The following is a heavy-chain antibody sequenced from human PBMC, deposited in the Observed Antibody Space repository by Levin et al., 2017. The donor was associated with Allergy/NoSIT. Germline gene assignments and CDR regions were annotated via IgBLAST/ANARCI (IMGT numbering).Heavy chain of an antibody. V-gene: IGHV3-21*01. CDR3: ARAGGYSGYDYVFYYYYGMDV. CDR1: GFTFSSYS. Sequence: GESLKISCAASGFTFSSYSMNWVRQAPGKGLEWVSSISSSSSYIYYADSVKGRFTISRDNAKNSLYLQMNSLRAEDTAVYYCARAGGYSGYDYVFYYYYGMDVWGQGTTVTVSS. J-gene: IGHJ6*02. CDR2: ISSSSSYI. D-gene: IGHD5-12*01.